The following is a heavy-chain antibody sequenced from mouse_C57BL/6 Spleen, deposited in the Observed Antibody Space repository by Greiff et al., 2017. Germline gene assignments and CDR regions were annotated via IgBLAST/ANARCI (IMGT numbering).Heavy chain of an antibody. CDR2: IYPGDGDT. CDR1: GYAFSSSW. V-gene: IGHV1-82*01. CDR3: AREFITTVVATNFDY. D-gene: IGHD1-1*01. Sequence: QVQLQQSGPELVKPGASVKISCKASGYAFSSSWMNWVKQRPGKGLEWIGRIYPGDGDTNYNGKFKGKATLTADKSSSTAYMQLSSLTSEDSAVYFCAREFITTVVATNFDYWGQGTTLTVSS. J-gene: IGHJ2*01.